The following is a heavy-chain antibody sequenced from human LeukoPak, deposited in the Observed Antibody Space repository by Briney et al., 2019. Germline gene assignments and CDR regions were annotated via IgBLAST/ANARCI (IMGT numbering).Heavy chain of an antibody. J-gene: IGHJ4*02. Sequence: GGSLRLSCGASGFTVGSNYMGWVRQAPGKGLEWVSVIYPGGTTYYPDSVKGRFTISRDNSKNTLFLQMDSLRAEDTAVYYCARLAVAYFDSWGQGTLVSVSS. V-gene: IGHV3-66*04. D-gene: IGHD6-19*01. CDR2: IYPGGTT. CDR3: ARLAVAYFDS. CDR1: GFTVGSNY.